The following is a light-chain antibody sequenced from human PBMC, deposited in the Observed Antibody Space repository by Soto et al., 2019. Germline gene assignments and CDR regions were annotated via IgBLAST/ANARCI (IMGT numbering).Light chain of an antibody. CDR2: NNN. CDR1: NSNVGVNT. J-gene: IGLJ1*01. V-gene: IGLV1-44*01. Sequence: QSVLTQTPSASGTTGQRVTISCSGSNSNVGVNTVTWFQQLPGTAPKVLIYNNNLRPSGVPDRFSGSKSGTSASLVISGLQSEDEADYYCAAWDDRLNGYVFGTGTKVTVL. CDR3: AAWDDRLNGYV.